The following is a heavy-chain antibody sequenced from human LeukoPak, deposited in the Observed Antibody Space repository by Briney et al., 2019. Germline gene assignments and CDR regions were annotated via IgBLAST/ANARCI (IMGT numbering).Heavy chain of an antibody. CDR2: INLSGGGT. CDR1: GYTFISYY. D-gene: IGHD6-13*01. Sequence: ASVKVSCKASGYTFISYYMHWVRQAPGQGLEWMGIINLSGGGTSHAQKFQGRVTMSRDMSTSTVYMELSSLRSEDTAVYYCAGSSVERQQLARFDYWGQGTLVTVSS. CDR3: AGSSVERQQLARFDY. J-gene: IGHJ4*02. V-gene: IGHV1-46*01.